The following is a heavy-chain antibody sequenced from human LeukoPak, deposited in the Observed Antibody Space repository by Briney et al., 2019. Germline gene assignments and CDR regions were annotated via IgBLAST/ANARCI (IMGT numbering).Heavy chain of an antibody. D-gene: IGHD3-10*01. Sequence: QAGGSLRLSCAASGFTFSSYWMSWVRQAPGKGLEWVANIKQDGSEKYYVDSVKGRFTTSRDNAKNSLYLQMNSLRAEDTAVYYCARDLWFASSPLFGPWGQGTLVTVSS. CDR3: ARDLWFASSPLFGP. CDR2: IKQDGSEK. CDR1: GFTFSSYW. J-gene: IGHJ5*02. V-gene: IGHV3-7*01.